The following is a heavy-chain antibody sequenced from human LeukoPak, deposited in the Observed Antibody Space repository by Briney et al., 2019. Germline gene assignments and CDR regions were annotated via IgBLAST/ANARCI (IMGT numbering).Heavy chain of an antibody. J-gene: IGHJ4*02. CDR3: ARILSGRDYHFDY. V-gene: IGHV4-34*01. D-gene: IGHD1-26*01. CDR2: INHSGST. CDR1: GGSLNGYY. Sequence: SDTLSLTCAVYGGSLNGYYWSCIRHPPGKGLEWVGVINHSGSTNYNPSLKSRVTMSVDTSKNQFSLKLSSVTAADTAVYYCARILSGRDYHFDYWGQGTLVTVSS.